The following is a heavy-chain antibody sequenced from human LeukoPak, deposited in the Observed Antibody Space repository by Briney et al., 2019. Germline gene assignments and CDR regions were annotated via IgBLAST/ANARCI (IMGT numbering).Heavy chain of an antibody. V-gene: IGHV3-74*01. J-gene: IGHJ4*02. CDR2: INSDGSST. CDR1: GFTFSNYW. D-gene: IGHD4-17*01. Sequence: TGGSLRLSCAASGFTFSNYWMHWVRQAPGKGVVWVSRINSDGSSTTSADSVEGRFTISRDNAKNTLYLQMNSLRAEDTAVYYCAKGGATVIDYWGQGTLVTVSS. CDR3: AKGGATVIDY.